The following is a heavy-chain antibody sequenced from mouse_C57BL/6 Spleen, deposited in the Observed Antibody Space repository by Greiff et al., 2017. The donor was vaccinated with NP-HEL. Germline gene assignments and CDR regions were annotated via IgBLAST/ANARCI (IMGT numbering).Heavy chain of an antibody. CDR3: ARQTVVFDY. J-gene: IGHJ2*01. CDR2: ISGGGGNT. Sequence: EVKLMESGGGLVKPGGSLKLSCAASGFTFSSYTMSWVRQTPEKRLEWVATISGGGGNTYYPDSVKGRFTISRDNAKNTLYLQMSSLRSEDTALYYCARQTVVFDYWGQGTTLTVSS. V-gene: IGHV5-9*01. D-gene: IGHD1-1*01. CDR1: GFTFSSYT.